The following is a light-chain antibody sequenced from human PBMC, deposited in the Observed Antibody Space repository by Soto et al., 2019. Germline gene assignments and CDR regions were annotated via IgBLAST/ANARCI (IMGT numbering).Light chain of an antibody. CDR1: SDDIGAYDY. CDR3: SSYRSSDTLEV. J-gene: IGLJ1*01. CDR2: AVS. V-gene: IGLV2-14*01. Sequence: QSVLTQPSSVSASPGQSISISCIGTSDDIGAYDYVSWYQQHPGKAPKLILYAVSDRPSGVSTRFSGSKSGNTASLTISGVQADDEADYYCSSYRSSDTLEVFGTGTKVTVL.